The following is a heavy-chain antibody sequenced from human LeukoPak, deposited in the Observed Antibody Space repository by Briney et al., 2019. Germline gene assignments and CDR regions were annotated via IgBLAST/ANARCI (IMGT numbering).Heavy chain of an antibody. D-gene: IGHD6-19*01. J-gene: IGHJ4*02. CDR3: ARILDSAWGELGY. V-gene: IGHV3-30*04. CDR1: GFTFSSYA. CDR2: ISYDGSNK. Sequence: GGSLRLSCAASGFTFSSYAMHWVRQAPGKGLEWVAVISYDGSNKYYAAFVKGRFSISRDNAQNSLYLQMNSLRAEDTAVYYCARILDSAWGELGYWGQGTLVTVSS.